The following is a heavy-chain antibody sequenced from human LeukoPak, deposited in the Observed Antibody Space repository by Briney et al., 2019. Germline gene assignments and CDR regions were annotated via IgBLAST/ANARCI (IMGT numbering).Heavy chain of an antibody. CDR2: IRQDGSEK. V-gene: IGHV3-7*01. J-gene: IGHJ4*01. D-gene: IGHD6-13*01. Sequence: GASLSLSCEVSGFTITDYWMNLVRQPPGKVPKLVASIRQDGSEKTYVDSVKGRFTISRDNTKNSLSLQLNGLRAEDTAVYYCARDGTAAGLYFDLWGQGALVTVSS. CDR1: GFTITDYW. CDR3: ARDGTAAGLYFDL.